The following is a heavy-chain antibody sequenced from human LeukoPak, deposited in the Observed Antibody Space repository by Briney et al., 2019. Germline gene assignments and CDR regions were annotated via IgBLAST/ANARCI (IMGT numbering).Heavy chain of an antibody. V-gene: IGHV1-69*04. D-gene: IGHD2-15*01. CDR1: GGTFSSYA. CDR3: ARAGTPDDAFDI. Sequence: SVKVSCKASGGTFSSYAISWVRQAPGQGLEWMGRIIPILGIANYAQKFQGRVTITADKSTSTAYMELSSLRSEDTAVYYCARAGTPDDAFDIWGQGTMVTVSS. J-gene: IGHJ3*02. CDR2: IIPILGIA.